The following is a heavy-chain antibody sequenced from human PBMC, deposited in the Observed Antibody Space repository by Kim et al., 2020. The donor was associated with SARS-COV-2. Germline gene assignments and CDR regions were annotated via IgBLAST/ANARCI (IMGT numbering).Heavy chain of an antibody. J-gene: IGHJ3*01. V-gene: IGHV1-2*06. CDR3: MTYSYGVGVSPFDV. CDR1: EDTFSFYY. D-gene: IGHD3-16*02. CDR2: VSPKSGDA. Sequence: ASVKVSCKPSEDTFSFYYIHWVRQAPGQGPEWVGRVSPKSGDADYTHNFQGRVTMTRDTSGSTVYMELSRLTTGDTAIYYCMTYSYGVGVSPFDVWGQGTMVTVSS.